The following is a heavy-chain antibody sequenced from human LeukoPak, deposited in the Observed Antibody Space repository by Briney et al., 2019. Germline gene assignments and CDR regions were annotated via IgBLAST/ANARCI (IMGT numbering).Heavy chain of an antibody. D-gene: IGHD7-27*01. CDR2: IFYSGTT. V-gene: IGHV4-31*03. CDR1: GGSFSSGGYY. Sequence: SQTLSLTCTVSGGSFSSGGYYWSWIRQHPGKGLEWIGYIFYSGTTYYNPSLKSRVIISVDASKNQFSLRLSSVTAADTAVYYCARDLGGLGKIDQWGQGTLVTVSP. J-gene: IGHJ4*02. CDR3: ARDLGGLGKIDQ.